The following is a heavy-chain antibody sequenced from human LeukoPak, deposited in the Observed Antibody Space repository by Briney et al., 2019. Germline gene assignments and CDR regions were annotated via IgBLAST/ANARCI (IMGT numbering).Heavy chain of an antibody. Sequence: AASVKVSCKASGYTFTSYGISWVRQAPGQGLEWMGWISAYNGNINYAQKLQGRVTMTTDTSTSTAYMELRSLRSDDTAVYYCARGPYQQLVWRTRAHHWFDPWGQGTLVTVSS. D-gene: IGHD6-13*01. CDR1: GYTFTSYG. J-gene: IGHJ5*02. V-gene: IGHV1-18*01. CDR3: ARGPYQQLVWRTRAHHWFDP. CDR2: ISAYNGNI.